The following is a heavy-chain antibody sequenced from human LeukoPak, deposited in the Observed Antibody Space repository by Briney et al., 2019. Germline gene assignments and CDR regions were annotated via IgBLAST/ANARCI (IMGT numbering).Heavy chain of an antibody. CDR3: ARDEYSSSSEFDY. D-gene: IGHD6-6*01. CDR1: GGSFSGCY. V-gene: IGHV4-34*01. CDR2: INHSGST. J-gene: IGHJ4*02. Sequence: SETLSLTCSVYGGSFSGCYWSWIRQPPGKGLEWIGEINHSGSTNYNPSLKSRVTISVDTSKNQFSLKLSSVTAADTAVYYCARDEYSSSSEFDYWGQGTLVTVSS.